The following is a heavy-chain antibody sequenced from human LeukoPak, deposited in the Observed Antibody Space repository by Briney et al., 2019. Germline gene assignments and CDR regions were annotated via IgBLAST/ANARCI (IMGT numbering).Heavy chain of an antibody. CDR1: GYTFTSYG. J-gene: IGHJ4*02. CDR3: AKGLRGRVRGVD. D-gene: IGHD3-10*01. V-gene: IGHV1-18*01. Sequence: EASVKVSCKASGYTFTSYGIGWVRQAPGQGLEWMGWISAYNGNTNYAQKLQGRVTMTTDTSTSTAYMELRSLTSEDTAIYYCAKGLRGRVRGVDWGQGTLVTVSS. CDR2: ISAYNGNT.